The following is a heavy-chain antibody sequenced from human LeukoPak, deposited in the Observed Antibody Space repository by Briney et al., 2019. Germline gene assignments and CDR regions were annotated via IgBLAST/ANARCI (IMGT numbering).Heavy chain of an antibody. CDR2: IYTSGST. V-gene: IGHV4-61*02. J-gene: IGHJ4*02. CDR3: ARGSWQLAEEVY. D-gene: IGHD6-6*01. CDR1: GNSISSGDNY. Sequence: SQTLSLTCTVSGNSISSGDNYWRWIRQPAGKGLEWIGRIYTSGSTYYNPSLKSRVTISVDTSKNQFSLKLSSVTAADTAVYYCARGSWQLAEEVYWGQGTLVTVSS.